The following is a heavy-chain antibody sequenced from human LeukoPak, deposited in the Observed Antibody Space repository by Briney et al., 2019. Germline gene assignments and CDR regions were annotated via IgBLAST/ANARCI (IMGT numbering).Heavy chain of an antibody. CDR3: AKADSSGWPNYYYYGMDV. J-gene: IGHJ6*02. CDR2: ISGSGGST. D-gene: IGHD6-19*01. CDR1: GFTFSSYA. V-gene: IGHV3-23*01. Sequence: GGSLRLSCAASGFTFSSYAMSWVRQAPGKGLEWVSAISGSGGSTYYADSVKGRFTISRDNSKNMLYLQMNSLRAEDTAVYYCAKADSSGWPNYYYYGMDVWGQGTTVTVSS.